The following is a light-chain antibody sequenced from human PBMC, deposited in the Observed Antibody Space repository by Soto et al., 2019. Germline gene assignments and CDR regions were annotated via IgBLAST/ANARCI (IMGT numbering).Light chain of an antibody. CDR1: QNVSSN. CDR2: GAS. CDR3: QYYNSRQRT. J-gene: IGKJ1*01. Sequence: EMVMTQSPATLSVSPGERATLSCRASQNVSSNLAWYQQKPGQAPRLLIYGASTRATSVRTRFSGSGSGTEVALTIGGLWSEDFAVYRCQYYNSRQRTFGQGTKVESK. V-gene: IGKV3-15*01.